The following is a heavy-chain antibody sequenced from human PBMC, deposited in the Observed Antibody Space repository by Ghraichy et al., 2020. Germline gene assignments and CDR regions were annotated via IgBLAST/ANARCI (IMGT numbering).Heavy chain of an antibody. V-gene: IGHV1-69*13. CDR3: ARAEQNLSSGYLSPFDI. Sequence: SVKVSCKASGGTFSSYAISWVRQAPGQGLEWMGGIIPIFGTANYAQKFQGRVTITADESTSTAYMELSSLRSEDTAVYYCARAEQNLSSGYLSPFDIWGQGTMVTVSS. CDR2: IIPIFGTA. CDR1: GGTFSSYA. J-gene: IGHJ3*02. D-gene: IGHD3-22*01.